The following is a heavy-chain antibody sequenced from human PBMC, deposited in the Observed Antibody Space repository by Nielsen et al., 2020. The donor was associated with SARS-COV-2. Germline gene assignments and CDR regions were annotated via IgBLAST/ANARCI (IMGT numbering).Heavy chain of an antibody. Sequence: ASVKVSCKVSGYTLSELSIHWVRQAPGQGLEWMGWISTDSGNPTYAQGFTGRFIFSLDTSVTTTYLQISNLKAEDTAVYYCAREQSFCGVDCYSYFDFWGQGPWSPSPQ. CDR2: ISTDSGNP. D-gene: IGHD2-21*02. CDR1: GYTLSELS. J-gene: IGHJ4*02. V-gene: IGHV7-4-1*02. CDR3: AREQSFCGVDCYSYFDF.